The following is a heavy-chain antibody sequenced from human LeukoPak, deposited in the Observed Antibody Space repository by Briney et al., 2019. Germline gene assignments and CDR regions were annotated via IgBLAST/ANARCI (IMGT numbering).Heavy chain of an antibody. J-gene: IGHJ3*02. CDR3: AKDGLNYDFWSGYYPLGAFDI. V-gene: IGHV3-23*01. CDR2: ISGSGGST. Sequence: PGGSLRLSCAASGFTFSSYAMSRVHQAPGKGLEWVSAISGSGGSTYYADSVKGRFTISRDNSKNTLYLQMNSLRAEDTAVYYCAKDGLNYDFWSGYYPLGAFDIWGQGTMVTVSS. D-gene: IGHD3-3*01. CDR1: GFTFSSYA.